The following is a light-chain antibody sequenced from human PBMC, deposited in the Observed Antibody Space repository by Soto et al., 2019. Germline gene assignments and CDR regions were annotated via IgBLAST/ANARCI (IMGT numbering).Light chain of an antibody. J-gene: IGLJ1*01. CDR1: SGHSSYA. CDR3: QTWGTGSQGV. V-gene: IGLV4-69*01. Sequence: QPVLTQSPSASASLGASVTLTCTLSSGHSSYAIAWRQQQPEKGPRYLMKVNSDGSHSKGDGIPDRFSGSSSGAERYLTIASLQSEDEADYYCQTWGTGSQGVFGTGTKLTLL. CDR2: VNSDGSH.